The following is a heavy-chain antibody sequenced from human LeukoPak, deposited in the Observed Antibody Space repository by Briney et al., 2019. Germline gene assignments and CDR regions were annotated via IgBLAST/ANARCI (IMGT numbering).Heavy chain of an antibody. J-gene: IGHJ5*02. D-gene: IGHD2-2*01. Sequence: ASETLSLTCTVSGGSISSYYWSWIRQPAGKGLEWIGRIYTSGSTNYNPSLKSRVTMSVDTSKNQFSLKLSSVTAPDTAVYYFAREQVVPAPKGWFAPWGQGTLVPVSS. CDR3: AREQVVPAPKGWFAP. CDR2: IYTSGST. V-gene: IGHV4-4*07. CDR1: GGSISSYY.